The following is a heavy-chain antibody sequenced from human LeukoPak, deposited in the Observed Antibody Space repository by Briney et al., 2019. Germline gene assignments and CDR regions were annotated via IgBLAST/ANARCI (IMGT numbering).Heavy chain of an antibody. CDR2: INTNTGNP. D-gene: IGHD2-2*01. CDR1: GYTFTSYA. V-gene: IGHV7-4-1*02. CDR3: ARGFGDEVVVVPAGKGHFDY. Sequence: ASVKVSCKASGYTFTSYAMNWVRQAPGQGLEWMGWINTNTGNPTYAQGFTGRFVFSLDTSVSTAYLQISSLKAEDTAVYYCARGFGDEVVVVPAGKGHFDYWGQGTLVTVSS. J-gene: IGHJ4*02.